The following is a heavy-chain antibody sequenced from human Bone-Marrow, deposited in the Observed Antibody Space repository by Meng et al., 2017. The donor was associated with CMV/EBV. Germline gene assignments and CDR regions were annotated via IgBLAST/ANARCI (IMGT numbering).Heavy chain of an antibody. Sequence: ISSSSYYWGWIRQPPGKGLEWIGSIYYSGSTYYNPSLKSRVTISVDTSKNQFSLKLSSVTAADTAVYYCARHKAMVRGLSWVIGFADYWGQGTLVTVSS. D-gene: IGHD3-10*01. J-gene: IGHJ4*02. CDR1: ISSSSYY. CDR2: IYYSGST. CDR3: ARHKAMVRGLSWVIGFADY. V-gene: IGHV4-39*01.